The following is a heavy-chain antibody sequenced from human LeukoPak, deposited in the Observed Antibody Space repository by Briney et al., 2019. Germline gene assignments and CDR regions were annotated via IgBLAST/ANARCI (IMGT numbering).Heavy chain of an antibody. V-gene: IGHV3-7*01. J-gene: IGHJ3*02. CDR3: VRSHSAAFDI. CDR2: IKQDGSEK. CDR1: GFTFSSYG. Sequence: GGSLRLSCAASGFTFSSYGMSWVRQAPGKGLEWVANIKQDGSEKYYVDSVKGRFTIARDYAKNSLYLQMNRGRCEDTAVYYCVRSHSAAFDIWGQGTMVTVSS.